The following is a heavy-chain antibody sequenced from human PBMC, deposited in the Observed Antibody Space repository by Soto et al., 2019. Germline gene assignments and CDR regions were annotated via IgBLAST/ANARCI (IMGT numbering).Heavy chain of an antibody. Sequence: EVQLLESGGGLIQPGGSLRLSCAASGFTFSTYAMSWVRQAPGKGLEWVSTISATGASTYYAESVKGRFTVSRDDSKNTLFLHINSLRVEDTALYYCAKPLSQWRASGDFDYWGQGTLVTVSS. V-gene: IGHV3-23*01. CDR2: ISATGAST. CDR3: AKPLSQWRASGDFDY. CDR1: GFTFSTYA. J-gene: IGHJ4*02. D-gene: IGHD6-19*01.